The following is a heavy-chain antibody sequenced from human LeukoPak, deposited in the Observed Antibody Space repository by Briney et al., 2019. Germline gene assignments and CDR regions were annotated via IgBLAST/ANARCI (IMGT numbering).Heavy chain of an antibody. CDR1: GYTFTGYY. CDR2: INPDSGGT. D-gene: IGHD1-26*01. V-gene: IGHV1-2*02. J-gene: IGHJ3*02. CDR3: ARGRKYSGSTEAFDI. Sequence: ASVKVSCKASGYTFTGYYMHWVRQAPGQGLEWMGWINPDSGGTNYAQKFRGRVTMTRDTSISKAYMELSRLRSDDTAVYYCARGRKYSGSTEAFDIWGQGTMVTVSS.